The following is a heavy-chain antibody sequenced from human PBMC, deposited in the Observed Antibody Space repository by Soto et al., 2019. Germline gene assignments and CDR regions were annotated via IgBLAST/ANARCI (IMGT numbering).Heavy chain of an antibody. D-gene: IGHD2-15*01. J-gene: IGHJ4*02. CDR3: ARDREYCSGDNCYETGAAY. CDR2: ISRNASTI. Sequence: EVQLVESGGGLVQPGGSLRLSCVASGFRFSSYTMNWFRQAPGKGLERVSAISRNASTISYAVSVRGRFTNSRDNAKTSLYLQMNSLRAEDTAVYDCARDREYCSGDNCYETGAAYWGQGVLVTVSS. V-gene: IGHV3-48*01. CDR1: GFRFSSYT.